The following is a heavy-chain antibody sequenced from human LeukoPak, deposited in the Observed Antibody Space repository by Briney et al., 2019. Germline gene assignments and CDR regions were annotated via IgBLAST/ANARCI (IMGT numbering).Heavy chain of an antibody. CDR3: ARGHDYSTLRYNDY. V-gene: IGHV4-4*07. Sequence: SETLSLTCTVSVSGDSFSSYHWSWLRQPPGKGLEWIGRISTSGTTNYNPSLKSRVTISVDKSKNQFSLKLSSVTAADTAVYYCARGHDYSTLRYNDYWGQGTLVTVSS. D-gene: IGHD4-11*01. CDR2: ISTSGTT. J-gene: IGHJ4*02. CDR1: GDSFSSYH.